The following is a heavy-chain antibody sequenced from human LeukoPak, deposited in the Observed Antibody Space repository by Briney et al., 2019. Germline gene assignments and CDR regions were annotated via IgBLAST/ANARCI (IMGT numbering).Heavy chain of an antibody. J-gene: IGHJ4*02. D-gene: IGHD5-18*01. Sequence: GASVKVSCKASGYTFTSYGISWVRQAPGQGLAWMGWISAYNGNTNYAQKFQGRVTITADKSTSTAYMELSSLRSEDTAVYYCARDLGRLDSYGTTNFDYWGQGTLVTVSS. CDR3: ARDLGRLDSYGTTNFDY. V-gene: IGHV1-18*01. CDR2: ISAYNGNT. CDR1: GYTFTSYG.